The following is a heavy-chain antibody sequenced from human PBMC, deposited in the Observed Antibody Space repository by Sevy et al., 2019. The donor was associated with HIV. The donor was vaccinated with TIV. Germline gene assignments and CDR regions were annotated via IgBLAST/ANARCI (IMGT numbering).Heavy chain of an antibody. CDR2: ISLNGGNK. D-gene: IGHD3-16*02. V-gene: IGHV3-30-3*01. J-gene: IGHJ4*02. CDR1: GFPLTTYD. CDR3: ARDVSGGERLGQLSAYFDY. Sequence: GGSLRLSCAASGFPLTTYDVHWVRQAPGKGLEWLAVISLNGGNKFYADSVRGRFTISRDNSENTMYLQMNSLRVEDTAMYYCARDVSGGERLGQLSAYFDYWGQGTLVTVSS.